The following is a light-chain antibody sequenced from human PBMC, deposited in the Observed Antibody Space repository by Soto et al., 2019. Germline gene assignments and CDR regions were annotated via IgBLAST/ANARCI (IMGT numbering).Light chain of an antibody. CDR1: STDVGDYKY. J-gene: IGLJ2*01. Sequence: QSALTQPPSASGSPGQSVTISCTGTSTDVGDYKYVFWYQQHPGKAPKLLIYEVNKRPSGVPDRFSGSKSGNTASLTVSGLQAEDEADYYCSSLAGGTLVFGGGTNLTVL. CDR2: EVN. CDR3: SSLAGGTLV. V-gene: IGLV2-8*01.